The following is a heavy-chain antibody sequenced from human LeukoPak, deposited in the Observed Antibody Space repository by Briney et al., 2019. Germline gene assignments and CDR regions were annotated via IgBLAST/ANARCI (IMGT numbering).Heavy chain of an antibody. Sequence: PSETLSLTCTVSGGSISSSSYYWGWIRLPPGKGLEWIGSIYYSGSTYYNPSLKSRVTISVDTSKNQFSLKLSSVTAADTAVYYCARARFGEFSSDAFDIWGQGTMVTVSS. D-gene: IGHD3-10*01. V-gene: IGHV4-39*07. CDR3: ARARFGEFSSDAFDI. CDR2: IYYSGST. J-gene: IGHJ3*02. CDR1: GGSISSSSYY.